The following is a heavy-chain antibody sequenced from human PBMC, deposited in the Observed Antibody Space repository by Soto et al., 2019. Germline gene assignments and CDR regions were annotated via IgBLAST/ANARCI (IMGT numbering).Heavy chain of an antibody. V-gene: IGHV2-5*01. CDR1: GFSFGVSGVG. Sequence: QITLKESGPTLVKPTQTLTLTCTFSGFSFGVSGVGVGWIRQPPGRALEWLGLVFWNDDKRYSPSLESRLTLTKDTSNNQVVLTVTNLDPWDTVTYYCARAYTYDFDHWGQGTLVTVSS. CDR3: ARAYTYDFDH. D-gene: IGHD2-21*01. J-gene: IGHJ4*02. CDR2: VFWNDDK.